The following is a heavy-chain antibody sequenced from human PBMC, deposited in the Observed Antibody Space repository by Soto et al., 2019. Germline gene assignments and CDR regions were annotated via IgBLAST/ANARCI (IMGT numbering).Heavy chain of an antibody. J-gene: IGHJ6*02. CDR2: INPNSGGT. Sequence: XSVKESCKASGYTFTGYYMHWVRQAPGQGLEWMGWINPNSGGTNYAQKFQGRVTMTRDTSISTAYMELSRLRSDDTAVYYCARADSSSWYERKWLVYYYYGMDVWGQGTTVTVSS. CDR3: ARADSSSWYERKWLVYYYYGMDV. V-gene: IGHV1-2*02. D-gene: IGHD6-13*01. CDR1: GYTFTGYY.